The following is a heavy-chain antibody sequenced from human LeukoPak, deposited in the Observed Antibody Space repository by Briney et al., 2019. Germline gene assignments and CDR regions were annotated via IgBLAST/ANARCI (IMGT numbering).Heavy chain of an antibody. V-gene: IGHV1-2*02. J-gene: IGHJ5*02. Sequence: GASVKVSCRASGYTFTDYYMHWVRQAPGQGLEWVGWISPNSGGTNSAQKFQGRVTLTRDTSISTAYMELSSLRSDDTAVYYCARVSTSGYRDWLDPWGQGTLVTVSS. CDR1: GYTFTDYY. D-gene: IGHD3-9*01. CDR2: ISPNSGGT. CDR3: ARVSTSGYRDWLDP.